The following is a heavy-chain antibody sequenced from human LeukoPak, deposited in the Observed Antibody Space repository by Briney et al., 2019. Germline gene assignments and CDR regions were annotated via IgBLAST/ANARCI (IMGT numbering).Heavy chain of an antibody. CDR3: ARVVVIKSYYYGMDV. CDR1: GYSFTSYW. Sequence: GESLKISCKGSGYSFTSYWIGWVRQMPGKGLEWVGIIYPGDSDTRYSPSFQGQVTISADKSISTAYLQWSSLKASDTAMYYCARVVVIKSYYYGMDVWGQGTTVTVSS. V-gene: IGHV5-51*01. J-gene: IGHJ6*02. CDR2: IYPGDSDT. D-gene: IGHD3-22*01.